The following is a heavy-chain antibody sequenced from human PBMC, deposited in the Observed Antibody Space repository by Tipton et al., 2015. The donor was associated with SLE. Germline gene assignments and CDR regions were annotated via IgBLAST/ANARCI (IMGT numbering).Heavy chain of an antibody. J-gene: IGHJ5*02. CDR2: VFYNGIT. D-gene: IGHD6-19*01. CDR1: GLSIHNFSSY. V-gene: IGHV4-39*07. CDR3: ARYNSPSWFDP. Sequence: TLSLTCSVSGLSIHNFSSYWGWIRQPPGKGLEWIGSVFYNGITSYNPSLKSPVTISVDTSKNQSSLKLTSVTAADTAMYYCARYNSPSWFDPWGQGTLVTVSS.